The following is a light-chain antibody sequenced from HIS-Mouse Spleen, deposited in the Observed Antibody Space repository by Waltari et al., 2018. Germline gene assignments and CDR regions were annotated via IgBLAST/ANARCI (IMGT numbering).Light chain of an antibody. J-gene: IGLJ2*01. V-gene: IGLV3-21*03. Sequence: SYVLTQPPSVSVAPGKTARITCGGNNIGSKSVHWYQQKPGQAPVLVVYDDSDRPSGIPEGFSGSNSGNTATLTISRGEAGDEADYHCQVWDSSSDHVVFGGGTKLTVL. CDR3: QVWDSSSDHVV. CDR2: DDS. CDR1: NIGSKS.